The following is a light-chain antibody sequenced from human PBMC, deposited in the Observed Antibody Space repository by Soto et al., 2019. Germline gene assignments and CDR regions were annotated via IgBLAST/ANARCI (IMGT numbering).Light chain of an antibody. V-gene: IGKV3-20*01. CDR3: QQFGSSPGFT. J-gene: IGKJ3*01. CDR1: QSINSRY. Sequence: EIVLTQSPGTLSLSPGERATLSCRASQSINSRYLAWYQQKPGQAPRLLIYGASSRATGIPDRFSGSGSGTDIPLTISRLEPEDFAVYYCQQFGSSPGFTFGPGTKVDIK. CDR2: GAS.